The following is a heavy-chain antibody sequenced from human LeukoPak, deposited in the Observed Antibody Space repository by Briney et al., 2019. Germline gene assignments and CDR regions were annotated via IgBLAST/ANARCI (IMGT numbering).Heavy chain of an antibody. CDR2: INHSGST. V-gene: IGHV4-34*01. CDR3: ARGGTLRFLEWFSGLGNLEPYYGMDV. CDR1: GGSFSGYY. J-gene: IGHJ6*02. D-gene: IGHD3-3*01. Sequence: SETLSLTCAVYGGSFSGYYWSWIRQPPGKGLEWIGEINHSGSTNYNPSLKSRVTISVDTSKNQFSLKLSSVTAADTAVYYCARGGTLRFLEWFSGLGNLEPYYGMDVWGQGTTVTVSS.